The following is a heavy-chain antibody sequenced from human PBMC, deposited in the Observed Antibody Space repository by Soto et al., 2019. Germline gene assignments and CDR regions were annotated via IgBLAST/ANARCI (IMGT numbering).Heavy chain of an antibody. CDR3: ARRGIDTMSGFDALDV. D-gene: IGHD6-25*01. CDR2: IVVAGDT. Sequence: GGSMILSCTTAGFTFSTYDMHWVSKVTGKGLEWVSGIVVAGDTYYPDSVKGRFTISRENAKNSLYLQMDSLRVEDTAVYYCARRGIDTMSGFDALDVWGLGTKVTVSS. V-gene: IGHV3-13*01. J-gene: IGHJ3*01. CDR1: GFTFSTYD.